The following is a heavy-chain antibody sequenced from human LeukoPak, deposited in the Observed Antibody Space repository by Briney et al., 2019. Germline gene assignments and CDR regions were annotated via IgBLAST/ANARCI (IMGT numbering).Heavy chain of an antibody. J-gene: IGHJ3*02. V-gene: IGHV3-21*01. CDR1: AFTFSSYS. CDR2: ISSSSSYI. Sequence: PGGSLRLSCAASAFTFSSYSMNWVRQAPGKGLEWVSSISSSSSYIYYADSVKGRFTISRDNAKNSLYLQMNSLRAEDTAVYYCARPPIVGATYDAFDIWGQGTMVTVSS. D-gene: IGHD1-26*01. CDR3: ARPPIVGATYDAFDI.